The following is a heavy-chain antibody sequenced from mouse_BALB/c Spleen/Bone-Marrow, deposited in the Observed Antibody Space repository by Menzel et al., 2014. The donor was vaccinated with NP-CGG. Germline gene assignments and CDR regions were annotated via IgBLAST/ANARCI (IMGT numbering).Heavy chain of an antibody. CDR2: IRNKANGYTT. Sequence: EVKLVESGGGLVQPGGSLRLSCATSGFTFTDYYMSWVRQPPGKALEWLGLIRNKANGYTTEYSASVKGRFTISRDNSQSILYLQMNTLRAEDSATYYCARDRGGLLHDYWGQGTTLTVSS. V-gene: IGHV7-3*02. CDR1: GFTFTDYY. J-gene: IGHJ2*01. D-gene: IGHD1-1*01. CDR3: ARDRGGLLHDY.